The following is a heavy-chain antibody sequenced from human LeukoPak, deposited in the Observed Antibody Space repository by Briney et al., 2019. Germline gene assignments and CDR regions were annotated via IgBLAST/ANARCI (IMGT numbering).Heavy chain of an antibody. CDR2: MSQDGSDK. CDR3: ARGYGRGRSDGAT. V-gene: IGHV3-7*01. Sequence: GGSLRLSCGASGFSFSNHWMGWVRQAPENGLEWVAIMSQDGSDKYHLDSVKGRFTISRDNAKNTLYLQMNSLRVEDTAVYYCARGYGRGRSDGATWGPGTLVTVSS. J-gene: IGHJ4*02. CDR1: GFSFSNHW. D-gene: IGHD5-18*01.